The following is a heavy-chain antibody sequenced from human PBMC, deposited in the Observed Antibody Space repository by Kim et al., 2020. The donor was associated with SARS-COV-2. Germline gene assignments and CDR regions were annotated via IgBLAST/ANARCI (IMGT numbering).Heavy chain of an antibody. V-gene: IGHV3-30-3*01. Sequence: GGSLRLSCAASGFTFSSYAMHWVRQAPGKGLEWVAVISYDGSNKYYADSVKGRFTISRDNSKNTLYLQMNSLRAEDTAVYYCARDSRYCSSTSCRGGWAYFQHWGQGTLVTVSS. CDR3: ARDSRYCSSTSCRGGWAYFQH. CDR2: ISYDGSNK. CDR1: GFTFSSYA. J-gene: IGHJ1*01. D-gene: IGHD2-2*01.